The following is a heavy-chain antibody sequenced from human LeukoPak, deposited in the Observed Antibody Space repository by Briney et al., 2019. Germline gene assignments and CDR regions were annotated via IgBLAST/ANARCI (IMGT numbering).Heavy chain of an antibody. V-gene: IGHV3-48*03. J-gene: IGHJ4*02. Sequence: GGSLRLFCATSGLTFSSFEMNWVRQARGKGLEWGSYISSTGNPIFYADSVKGRFTISRDNAKSSLYLRMNSLRAEDTAVYYCARDSSGNFIPDYFDYWGQGTLVTVSS. CDR2: ISSTGNPI. D-gene: IGHD3-10*01. CDR1: GLTFSSFE. CDR3: ARDSSGNFIPDYFDY.